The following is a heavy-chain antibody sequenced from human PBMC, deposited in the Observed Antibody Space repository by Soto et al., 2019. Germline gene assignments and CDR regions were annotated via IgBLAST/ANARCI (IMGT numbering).Heavy chain of an antibody. V-gene: IGHV3-72*01. J-gene: IGHJ4*02. Sequence: EVQMVESGGGLVQPGGSLRLSCAVSGFSFSDHYMDWVRQAPGKGLEWVGRIRNKANSYTTEYAASVRGRFTISGDDSKNSLYLQMNSLKTEDTAVYYCARNRDYAIDFWGQGTLVTVSS. CDR1: GFSFSDHY. D-gene: IGHD4-17*01. CDR3: ARNRDYAIDF. CDR2: IRNKANSYTT.